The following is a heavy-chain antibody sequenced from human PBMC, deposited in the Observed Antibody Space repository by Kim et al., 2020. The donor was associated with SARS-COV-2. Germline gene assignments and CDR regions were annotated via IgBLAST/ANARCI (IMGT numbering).Heavy chain of an antibody. Sequence: STSDTQYADSVKGRFTISRDNAKNSLYLQMNSLRVEDTAVYYCATRGSGNYWGQGTLVTVSS. D-gene: IGHD1-26*01. J-gene: IGHJ4*02. CDR3: ATRGSGNY. V-gene: IGHV3-11*06. CDR2: STSDT.